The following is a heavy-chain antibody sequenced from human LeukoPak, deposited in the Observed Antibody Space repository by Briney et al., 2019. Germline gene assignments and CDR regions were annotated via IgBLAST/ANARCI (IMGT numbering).Heavy chain of an antibody. CDR3: ARGGGSGSYSPIKFDY. CDR2: ISGYNGNT. V-gene: IGHV1-18*01. D-gene: IGHD3-10*01. J-gene: IGHJ4*02. CDR1: GYTFSRYG. Sequence: GASVKASCKASGYTFSRYGLNWVRQAPGQGLEWMGWISGYNGNTNYAQKFQGRVTMTTDTSTSTAYMELRSLRSDDTAVYYCARGGGSGSYSPIKFDYWGQGTLVTVSS.